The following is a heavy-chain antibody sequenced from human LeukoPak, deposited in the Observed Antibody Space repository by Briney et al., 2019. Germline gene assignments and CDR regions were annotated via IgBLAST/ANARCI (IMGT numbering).Heavy chain of an antibody. J-gene: IGHJ6*02. CDR2: IIPILGIA. CDR1: GGTFSSYA. CDR3: ARGTGYSYPYGMDV. Sequence: GSSVKVSCKASGGTFSSYAISLVRQAPGQGLEWMGRIIPILGIANYAQKFQGRVTITADKSTSTAYMELSSLRSEDTAVYYCARGTGYSYPYGMDVWGQGTTVTVSS. V-gene: IGHV1-69*04. D-gene: IGHD5-18*01.